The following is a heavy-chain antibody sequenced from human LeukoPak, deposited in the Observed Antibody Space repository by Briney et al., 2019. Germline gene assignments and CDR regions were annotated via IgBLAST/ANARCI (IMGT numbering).Heavy chain of an antibody. V-gene: IGHV4-59*10. D-gene: IGHD6-19*01. J-gene: IGHJ4*02. CDR2: IYTSGST. Sequence: SETLSLTCAVYGGSFSGYYWSWIRQPAGKGLEWIGRIYTSGSTNYNPSLKSRVTMSVDTSKNQFSLKLSSVTAADTAVYYCALSSGWRDFDYWGQGTLVTVSS. CDR3: ALSSGWRDFDY. CDR1: GGSFSGYY.